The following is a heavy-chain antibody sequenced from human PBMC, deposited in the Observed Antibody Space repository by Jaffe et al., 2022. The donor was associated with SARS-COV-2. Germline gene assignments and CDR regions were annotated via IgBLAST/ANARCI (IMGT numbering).Heavy chain of an antibody. CDR3: AAGYGDSRPYFDY. J-gene: IGHJ4*02. Sequence: EVQLVESGGGLVQPGRSLRLSCATSGFTFDNYAMHWVRQPPGKDLEWVSGITWNGNKIAYADSVKGRFTISRDNTKNSLYVQMNSLRPEDTALYYCAAGYGDSRPYFDYWGQGTLVTVSS. V-gene: IGHV3-9*01. D-gene: IGHD4-17*01. CDR1: GFTFDNYA. CDR2: ITWNGNKI.